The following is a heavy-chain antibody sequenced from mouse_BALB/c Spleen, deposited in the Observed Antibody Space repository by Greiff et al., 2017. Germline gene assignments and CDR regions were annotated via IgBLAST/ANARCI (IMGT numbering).Heavy chain of an antibody. CDR2: INPGSGGT. V-gene: IGHV1-54*01. Sequence: QVQLKQSGAELVRPGTSVKVSCKASGYAFTNYLIEWVKQRPGQGLEWIGVINPGSGGTKYNEKFKGKATLTADKSSSTAYMQLSSLTSDDSAVYFCARNDGYYYYAMDYWGQGTSVTVSS. J-gene: IGHJ4*01. CDR1: GYAFTNYL. CDR3: ARNDGYYYYAMDY. D-gene: IGHD2-3*01.